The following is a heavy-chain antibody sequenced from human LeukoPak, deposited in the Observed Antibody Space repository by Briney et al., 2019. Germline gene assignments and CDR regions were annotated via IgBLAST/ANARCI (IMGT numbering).Heavy chain of an antibody. CDR3: TKEDAVAPPRYAFDV. J-gene: IGHJ3*01. V-gene: IGHV3-30*04. CDR1: GFTFSSYA. CDR2: VSSDGSVT. D-gene: IGHD2-2*01. Sequence: GRSLRLSCAASGFTFSSYAMHWVRQVPGKGLEWVAVVSSDGSVTYYKDSVKGRFTVSRDNSKNTLYLQMDSLRVEDTAAYYCTKEDAVAPPRYAFDVWGQGTMVTVSS.